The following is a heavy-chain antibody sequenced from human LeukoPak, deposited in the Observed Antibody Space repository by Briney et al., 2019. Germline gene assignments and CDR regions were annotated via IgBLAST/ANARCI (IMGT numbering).Heavy chain of an antibody. D-gene: IGHD5-24*01. CDR1: GLTFSNYW. Sequence: GGSLRLSCAASGLTFSNYWMHWVRRAPGKGLAWVSGISTDGRSIVYADSVKGRFTISRDNANNMLYLQLNSLRPEDTAVYYCVVDFQYNCPWGQGTLVTVSS. V-gene: IGHV3-74*01. CDR2: ISTDGRSI. J-gene: IGHJ5*02. CDR3: VVDFQYNCP.